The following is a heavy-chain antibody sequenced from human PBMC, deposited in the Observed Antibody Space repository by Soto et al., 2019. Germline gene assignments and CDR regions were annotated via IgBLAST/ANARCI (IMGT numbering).Heavy chain of an antibody. Sequence: QVQLVQSVAELKKPGSSVKVSCKASGDTFSGYPINWVRQAPGEGLAWMGRIIPVFGTTNDAQRFEGRVTFTADESTNTAYMELRGLLSEDTAVYYCARDGGFGELKYWGPGTLVTVSS. D-gene: IGHD3-10*01. CDR2: IIPVFGTT. CDR1: GDTFSGYP. CDR3: ARDGGFGELKY. J-gene: IGHJ4*02. V-gene: IGHV1-69*18.